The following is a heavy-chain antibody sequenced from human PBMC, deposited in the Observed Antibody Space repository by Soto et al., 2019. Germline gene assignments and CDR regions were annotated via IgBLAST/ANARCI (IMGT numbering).Heavy chain of an antibody. D-gene: IGHD3-16*01. CDR2: ADYDASTT. CDR1: GFTFSSYW. J-gene: IGHJ4*02. Sequence: EVQLVESGGGLVQPGGSLRLSCAASGFTFSSYWMHWVRQAPGKGLVWVSRADYDASTTNYADSVKGRFTISRDNAKNTLYLQMNSLTAEDTAIYYCARVARGVWGVFENWGQGTLVTVSS. CDR3: ARVARGVWGVFEN. V-gene: IGHV3-74*01.